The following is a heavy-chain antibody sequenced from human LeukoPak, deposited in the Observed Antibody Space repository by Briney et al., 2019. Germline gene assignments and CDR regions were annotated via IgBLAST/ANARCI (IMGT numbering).Heavy chain of an antibody. CDR2: IYYSGST. CDR3: ARDRGRLLHFDY. J-gene: IGHJ4*02. D-gene: IGHD2-15*01. V-gene: IGHV4-59*01. CDR1: GGSISSYY. Sequence: SETLSLTCTVSGGSISSYYWSWIRQPPGKGLEWIGYIYYSGSTNYNPSLESRVTISADTSKNQFSLKLSSVTAADTAVYYCARDRGRLLHFDYWGQGALVTVSS.